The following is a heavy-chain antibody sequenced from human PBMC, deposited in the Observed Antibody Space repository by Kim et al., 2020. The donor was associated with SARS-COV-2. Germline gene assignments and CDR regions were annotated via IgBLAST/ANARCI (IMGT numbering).Heavy chain of an antibody. J-gene: IGHJ4*02. CDR2: ISSQADDI. Sequence: GGSLRLSCDVSGFNFNEYSMNWVRQAPGKGLEWVSFISSQADDIYYADSVRSRFTVSRDSAKNSLYLHMKNLRVEDTAVYYCARDLAYGDFHYYFDYWGQGTLVTVSS. CDR3: ARDLAYGDFHYYFDY. D-gene: IGHD4-17*01. V-gene: IGHV3-21*06. CDR1: GFNFNEYS.